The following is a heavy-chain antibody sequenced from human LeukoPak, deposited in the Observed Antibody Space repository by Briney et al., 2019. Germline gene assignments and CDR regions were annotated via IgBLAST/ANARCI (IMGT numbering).Heavy chain of an antibody. CDR1: GFTFSSYS. CDR2: ISSSSSYI. J-gene: IGHJ5*02. CDR3: ARGDSSGWFDP. Sequence: GGSLRLSCAASGFTFSSYSMNWVRQAPGKGLEWVSSISSSSSYIYYADSVKGRFTISRDNAKNSLYLQTNSLRAEDTAVYYCARGDSSGWFDPWGQGTLVTVSS. V-gene: IGHV3-21*01. D-gene: IGHD6-19*01.